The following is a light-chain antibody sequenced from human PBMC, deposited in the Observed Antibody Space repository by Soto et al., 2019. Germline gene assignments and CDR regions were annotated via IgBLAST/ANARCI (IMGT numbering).Light chain of an antibody. CDR3: QVWDGSRDQVG. CDR2: DDT. V-gene: IGLV3-21*02. Sequence: SYELPQSPSVSVAPGQTAKITCGAVNIATKSVHWSQQKPGQAPVLVVYDDTDRPSGIPERFSASKSGATATLTITRVEAGDEADYYCQVWDGSRDQVGFGGGTKVTVL. J-gene: IGLJ3*02. CDR1: NIATKS.